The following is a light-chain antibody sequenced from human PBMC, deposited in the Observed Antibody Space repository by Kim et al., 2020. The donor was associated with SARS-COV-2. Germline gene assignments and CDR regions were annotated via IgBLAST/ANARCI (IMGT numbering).Light chain of an antibody. Sequence: LGQTVRITCQGESLRTYVASWYQQKPGQAPVLVIFAKNSRSSGIPDRFSASTSRNTASLTITEAQAEDEAVYYCNSRDTGGDHLIFGGGTQLTVL. V-gene: IGLV3-19*01. CDR1: SLRTYV. CDR3: NSRDTGGDHLI. J-gene: IGLJ2*01. CDR2: AKN.